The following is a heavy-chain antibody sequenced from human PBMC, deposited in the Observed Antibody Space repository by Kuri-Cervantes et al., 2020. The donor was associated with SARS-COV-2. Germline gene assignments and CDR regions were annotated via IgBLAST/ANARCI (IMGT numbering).Heavy chain of an antibody. Sequence: SVKVSCKASGGTFSSYAISWVRQAPGQGLEWMGRIIPILGTANHAQKFQGRVTITTDESTSTAYMELSSLRSEDTAVYYCARGYGDQPYEYDAFDIWGQGTMVTVSS. CDR2: IIPILGTA. D-gene: IGHD4-17*01. CDR1: GGTFSSYA. J-gene: IGHJ3*02. CDR3: ARGYGDQPYEYDAFDI. V-gene: IGHV1-69*11.